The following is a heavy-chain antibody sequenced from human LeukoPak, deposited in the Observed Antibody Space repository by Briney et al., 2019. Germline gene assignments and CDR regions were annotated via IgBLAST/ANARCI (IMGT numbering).Heavy chain of an antibody. CDR3: ARHMTEGSGYYRFDY. Sequence: GESLKISCKGSGYSFTNYWIAWVRQIPGKGLECMGIIYPGGSDTRYSPSFQGQVTISADKSINTAYLQWSSLKASDTAMYYCARHMTEGSGYYRFDYWGQGTLVTVSS. CDR2: IYPGGSDT. V-gene: IGHV5-51*01. CDR1: GYSFTNYW. J-gene: IGHJ4*02. D-gene: IGHD3-22*01.